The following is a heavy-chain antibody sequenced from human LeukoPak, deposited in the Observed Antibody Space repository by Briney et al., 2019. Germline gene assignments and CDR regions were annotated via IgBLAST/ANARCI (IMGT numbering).Heavy chain of an antibody. CDR1: GGSFSGYY. CDR3: ARGGSSIAAPYYFDY. D-gene: IGHD6-6*01. J-gene: IGHJ4*02. V-gene: IGHV4-34*01. Sequence: SETLSLTCAVYGGSFSGYYWSWIRQPPGKGLEWIGEINHSGSTNYNPSLKSRVTISVDTSKNQSSLKLSSVTAADTAVYYCARGGSSIAAPYYFDYWGQGTLVTVSS. CDR2: INHSGST.